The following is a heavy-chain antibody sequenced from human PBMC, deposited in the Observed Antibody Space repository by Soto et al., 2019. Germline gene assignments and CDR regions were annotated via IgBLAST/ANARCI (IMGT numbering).Heavy chain of an antibody. V-gene: IGHV3-23*01. CDR2: ISGSGGST. J-gene: IGHJ4*02. CDR1: GFTFSSYA. CDR3: AKDDDSSYYPYYFDY. Sequence: GGSLRLSCAASGFTFSSYAMSWVRQAPGKGLEWVSAISGSGGSTYYADSVKGRFTISRDNSKNTLYLQMNSLRAEDTAVYYCAKDDDSSYYPYYFDYWGQGTLVTVSS. D-gene: IGHD1-26*01.